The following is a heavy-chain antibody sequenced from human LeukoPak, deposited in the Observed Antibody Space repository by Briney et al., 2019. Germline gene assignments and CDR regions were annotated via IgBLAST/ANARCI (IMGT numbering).Heavy chain of an antibody. Sequence: SETLSLTCTVSGGSISSYYWSWIRQPPGKGLEWIGYIYYSGSTNYNPSLKSRVTISVDTSKNQFSLKLSSVTAADTAVYYCARDLGVRGVIIKRPKGWFDPWGQGTLVTVSS. J-gene: IGHJ5*02. V-gene: IGHV4-59*01. CDR2: IYYSGST. D-gene: IGHD3-10*01. CDR3: ARDLGVRGVIIKRPKGWFDP. CDR1: GGSISSYY.